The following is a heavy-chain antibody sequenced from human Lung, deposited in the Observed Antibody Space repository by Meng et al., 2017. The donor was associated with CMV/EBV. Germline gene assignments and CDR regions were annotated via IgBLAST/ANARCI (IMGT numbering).Heavy chain of an antibody. V-gene: IGHV4-39*01. D-gene: IGHD2-2*01. J-gene: IGHJ6*02. CDR1: GGSISSSSYY. Sequence: SXTLSLXCTVSGGSISSSSYYWGWIRQPPGKGLEWIGSIYYSGSTYYNPSLKSRVTISVDTSKNQFSLKLSSVTAADTAVYYCAGLCIVVVPAAIWPMDVWGQGXTVTVSS. CDR3: AGLCIVVVPAAIWPMDV. CDR2: IYYSGST.